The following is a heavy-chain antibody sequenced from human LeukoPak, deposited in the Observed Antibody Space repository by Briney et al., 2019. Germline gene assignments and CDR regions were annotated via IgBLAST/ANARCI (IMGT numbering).Heavy chain of an antibody. D-gene: IGHD6-13*01. J-gene: IGHJ4*02. Sequence: GGSLRLSCEAPGFTFDDYGMHWVRQAPGKGLEWVSSISWNSASVGYVDSAKGRFTISRDNAKKTLYLQMNSLRAEDTALYYCAKDYGYSSSWYDYWGQGTLVTVSS. CDR1: GFTFDDYG. V-gene: IGHV3-9*01. CDR3: AKDYGYSSSWYDY. CDR2: ISWNSASV.